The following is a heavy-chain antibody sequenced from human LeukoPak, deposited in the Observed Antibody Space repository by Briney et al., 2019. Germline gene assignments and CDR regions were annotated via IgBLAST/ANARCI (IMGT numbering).Heavy chain of an antibody. D-gene: IGHD6-19*01. CDR1: GSTFSSYW. Sequence: GCALRLSCAVSGSTFSSYWMSWVRQAPGKGLEWVAKIKLDGQGKNYVDSVKGRFTISRDNANYSLCLQMDNLRAEDTAVYYCARFSSGLLDAFDIWGQGTMVIVSS. V-gene: IGHV3-7*01. CDR3: ARFSSGLLDAFDI. CDR2: IKLDGQGK. J-gene: IGHJ3*02.